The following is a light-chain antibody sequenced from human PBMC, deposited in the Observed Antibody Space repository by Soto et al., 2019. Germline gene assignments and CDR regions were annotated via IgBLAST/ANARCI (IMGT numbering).Light chain of an antibody. CDR3: QQCYTTPFT. Sequence: EIVMTQSPATLSVSPGERATLSCRASQSVSSNLAWYQQKPGQAPRLLIYGASTRATGIPARFSGSGSGTEFTLTISSLQSEDFAVYYCQQCYTTPFTFGPGTKVDVK. CDR1: QSVSSN. J-gene: IGKJ3*01. CDR2: GAS. V-gene: IGKV3-15*01.